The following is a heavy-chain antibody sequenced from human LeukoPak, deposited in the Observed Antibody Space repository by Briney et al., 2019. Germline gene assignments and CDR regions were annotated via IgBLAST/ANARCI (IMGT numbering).Heavy chain of an antibody. D-gene: IGHD6-19*01. CDR1: GGSISSGGYY. CDR3: VAGIAVAGDPFDY. J-gene: IGHJ4*02. CDR2: IYHSGST. V-gene: IGHV4-30-2*01. Sequence: SQTLSLTCTVSGGSISSGGYYWSWIRQPPGKGLEWIGYIYHSGSTYYNPSLKSRVTISVDRSKNQFSLKLSSVTAADTAVYYCVAGIAVAGDPFDYWGQGTLVTVSS.